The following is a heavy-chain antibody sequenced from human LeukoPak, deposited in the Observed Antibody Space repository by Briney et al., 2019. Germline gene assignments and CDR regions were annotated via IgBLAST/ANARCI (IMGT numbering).Heavy chain of an antibody. V-gene: IGHV4-39*01. J-gene: IGHJ4*02. CDR1: GGSISSSSYY. Sequence: SETLSLTCTVSGGSISSSSYYWGWIRQPPGKGLEWIGSIYYSGSTYYNPSLKSRVAISVDTSKNQFSLKLSSVTAADTAVYYCARHNLQYSSSWNFDYWGRGTLVTVSS. CDR3: ARHNLQYSSSWNFDY. D-gene: IGHD6-13*01. CDR2: IYYSGST.